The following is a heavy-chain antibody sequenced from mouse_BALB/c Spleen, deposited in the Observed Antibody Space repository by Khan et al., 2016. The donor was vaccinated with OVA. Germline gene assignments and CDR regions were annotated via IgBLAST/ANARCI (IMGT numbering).Heavy chain of an antibody. D-gene: IGHD2-14*01. CDR2: INTYTGEP. CDR1: GFTFTNYG. V-gene: IGHV9-3-1*01. J-gene: IGHJ4*01. Sequence: QIQLVQSGPELKKPGETVQISCKASGFTFTNYGMNWVKQAPGKGLKWMGWINTYTGEPTFADDFKGRFAFSLETSASPAYLQFNSLKNEDTATYFCARVGYNGAMDCWGQGTSVTVSS. CDR3: ARVGYNGAMDC.